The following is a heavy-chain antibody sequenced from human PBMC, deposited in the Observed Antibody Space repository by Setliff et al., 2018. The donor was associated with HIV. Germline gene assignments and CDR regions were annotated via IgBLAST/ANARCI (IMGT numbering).Heavy chain of an antibody. J-gene: IGHJ4*02. CDR2: IKQDGSEK. D-gene: IGHD1-26*01. CDR3: ATDCAVVGGTGSLDS. CDR1: GFTFSTYW. Sequence: LKISCAASGFTFSTYWMSWVRQAPGKGLEWVANIKQDGSEKNYMDSVKGRFTISRDNAKNSLYPQMNSLRVEDTAVYYCATDCAVVGGTGSLDSWGQGTLVTVSS. V-gene: IGHV3-7*05.